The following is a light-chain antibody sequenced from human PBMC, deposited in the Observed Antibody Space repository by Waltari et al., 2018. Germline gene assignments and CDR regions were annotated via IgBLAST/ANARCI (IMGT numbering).Light chain of an antibody. CDR1: TYNIARGP. CDR3: ATWDGRVNGVL. V-gene: IGLV1-44*01. CDR2: SND. J-gene: IGLJ2*01. Sequence: HSVLTQAPSASATPGQSVTISCSGTTYNIARGPDNRYQQVPGMSPNRLIYSNDQRPSGVPDRFSGSKSGTSASLAISGLQSEDEADYYCATWDGRVNGVLFGGGTKVTVL.